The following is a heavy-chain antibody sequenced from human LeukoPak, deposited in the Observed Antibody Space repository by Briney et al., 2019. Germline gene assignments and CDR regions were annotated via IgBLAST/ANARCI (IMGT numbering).Heavy chain of an antibody. V-gene: IGHV4-34*01. CDR2: INHSGST. D-gene: IGHD3-22*01. Sequence: SETLSLTCAVYGGSFNGYYWSWMRQPPGKGLEWIGEINHSGSTNYNPSLKSRVTISVDTSKNQCSLKLSSVTAADTAVYYCARGRRLLDYWGQGTLVTVSS. J-gene: IGHJ4*02. CDR1: GGSFNGYY. CDR3: ARGRRLLDY.